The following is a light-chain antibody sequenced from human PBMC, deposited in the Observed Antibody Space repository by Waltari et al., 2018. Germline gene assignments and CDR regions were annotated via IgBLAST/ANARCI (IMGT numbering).Light chain of an antibody. CDR2: EFN. Sequence: QSALTQPASVSGSPGQSITISCTGTSSDIGAYNFVSWYQQHPGKVPKLIIYEFNSRPSGVSNRFSGSKSGNTASLAISGLQAEDEADYYCNSYTRSSTLVFGGGTKLTVL. V-gene: IGLV2-14*01. J-gene: IGLJ2*01. CDR1: SSDIGAYNF. CDR3: NSYTRSSTLV.